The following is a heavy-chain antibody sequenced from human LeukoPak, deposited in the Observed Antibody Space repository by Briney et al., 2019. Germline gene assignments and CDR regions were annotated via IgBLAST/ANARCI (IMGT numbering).Heavy chain of an antibody. CDR3: ARGLCSGGNCYPYFDS. J-gene: IGHJ4*02. V-gene: IGHV1-46*01. D-gene: IGHD2-15*01. CDR2: INPSTGST. Sequence: ASVKVSCTASGYTFTNNHIHWVRQAPGQGLEWMGIINPSTGSTTYAQTFQDRVTMTTGMSTSTVHMELSSLRSEDTAVYHCARGLCSGGNCYPYFDSWGQGTLVTVSS. CDR1: GYTFTNNH.